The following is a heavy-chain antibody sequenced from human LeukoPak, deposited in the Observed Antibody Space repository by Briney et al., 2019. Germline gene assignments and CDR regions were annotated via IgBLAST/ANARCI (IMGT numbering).Heavy chain of an antibody. D-gene: IGHD3-16*01. CDR1: GGSISSYY. CDR3: ARVGGDDAFDI. V-gene: IGHV4-59*01. CDR2: IYYSGST. Sequence: SETLSLTCTVSGGSISSYYWSWIRQPPGKGLEWIGYIYYSGSTNYNPSLKSRVTISVDTSKNQFSLKLSSVTAADTAVYYCARVGGDDAFDIWGQGTMVTVSS. J-gene: IGHJ3*02.